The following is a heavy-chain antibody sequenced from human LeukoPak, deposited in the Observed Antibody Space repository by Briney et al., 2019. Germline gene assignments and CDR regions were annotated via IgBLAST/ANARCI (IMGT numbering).Heavy chain of an antibody. D-gene: IGHD3-22*01. CDR1: GFTFSDYY. V-gene: IGHV3-11*01. J-gene: IGHJ4*02. CDR3: ASSYDSSGYYLYYFDC. Sequence: GGSLRLSCAASGFTFSDYYMSWIRQAPGKGLEWVSYISSSGSTIYYADSVKGRFTISRDNAKNSLYLQMNSLRAEDTAVYYCASSYDSSGYYLYYFDCWGQGTLVTVSS. CDR2: ISSSGSTI.